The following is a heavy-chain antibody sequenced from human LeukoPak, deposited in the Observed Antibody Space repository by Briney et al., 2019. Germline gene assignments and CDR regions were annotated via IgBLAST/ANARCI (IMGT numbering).Heavy chain of an antibody. CDR2: MNPNSGNT. V-gene: IGHV1-8*01. CDR3: ARGLVLRYFDAAFDI. CDR1: GFTFTSYD. J-gene: IGHJ3*02. D-gene: IGHD3-9*01. Sequence: ASVKVSCKASGFTFTSYDINWVRQATGQGLEWMGWMNPNSGNTGYAQKFQGRVTMTRNTSISTAYMELSSLRSEDTAVYYCARGLVLRYFDAAFDIWGQGTMVTVSS.